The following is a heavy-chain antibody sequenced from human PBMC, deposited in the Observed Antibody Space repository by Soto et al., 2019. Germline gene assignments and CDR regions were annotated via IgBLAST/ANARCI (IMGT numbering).Heavy chain of an antibody. CDR1: GGTFSSYA. Sequence: QVQLVQSGAAVKKPGSSVKVSCKASGGTFSSYALSWVRQAPGQGLEWLGGIIPIFGTANYAQKFQGRVTVTADKSTSTAYMELSSLRTEDTAVYYCAGGTYYDSSGYQNWYYDLWGRGTLVTVS. V-gene: IGHV1-69*06. CDR2: IIPIFGTA. CDR3: AGGTYYDSSGYQNWYYDL. D-gene: IGHD3-22*01. J-gene: IGHJ2*01.